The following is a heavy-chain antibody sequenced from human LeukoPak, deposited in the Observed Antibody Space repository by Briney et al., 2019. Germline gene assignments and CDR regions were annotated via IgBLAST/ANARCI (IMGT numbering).Heavy chain of an antibody. CDR3: AKGSAQYYFDS. V-gene: IGHV3-23*01. J-gene: IGHJ4*02. CDR1: GFTFKNYA. CDR2: IIESGEST. D-gene: IGHD3-10*01. Sequence: GGTLRLSCAASGFTFKNYAMYWVRQAPGKGLEWVSAIIESGESTYYTDSVKGRFTISRDNSKNTLYLQMNSLRAEDTAFYYCAKGSAQYYFDSWGQGTLVTVSS.